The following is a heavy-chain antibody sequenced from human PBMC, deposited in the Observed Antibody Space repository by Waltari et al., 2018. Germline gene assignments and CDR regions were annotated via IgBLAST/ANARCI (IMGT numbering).Heavy chain of an antibody. CDR2: IYAGGGT. D-gene: IGHD7-27*01. CDR1: GFSVTSNY. V-gene: IGHV3-53*01. J-gene: IGHJ6*02. CDR3: ARGSTPGARGGMDV. Sequence: EVQLVESGGGLIQPGGSLRLSCAASGFSVTSNYMSWVRQAPGKGLEWVPVIYAGGGTYYADSVKGRFTISRDDSRNTLHLQMNSLRPEDSAVYYCARGSTPGARGGMDVWGQGTTVTVSS.